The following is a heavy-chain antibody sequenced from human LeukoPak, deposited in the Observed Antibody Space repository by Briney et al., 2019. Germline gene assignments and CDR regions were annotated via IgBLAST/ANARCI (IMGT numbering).Heavy chain of an antibody. V-gene: IGHV1-24*01. Sequence: ASVKVSCKVSGYTLTELSMHWVRQAPGKGLEWMGGFDPEDGETIYAQKFQGRVTMTEDTSTDTAYMELSSLRSEDTAVYYCATDPKKLPHDALDIWGQGTMVTVSS. CDR1: GYTLTELS. CDR3: ATDPKKLPHDALDI. J-gene: IGHJ3*02. CDR2: FDPEDGET. D-gene: IGHD4-23*01.